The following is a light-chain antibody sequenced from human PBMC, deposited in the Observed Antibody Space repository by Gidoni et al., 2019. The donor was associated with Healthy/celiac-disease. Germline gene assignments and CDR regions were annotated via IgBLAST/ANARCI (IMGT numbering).Light chain of an antibody. V-gene: IGKV1-9*01. CDR2: AAS. CDR3: QQLNSYAIA. Sequence: DIQLTQSPSFLSASVGDRVTITCRASQGISSDLAWYQQKPGKAPKLLIYAASTLQSGVPSRFSDSGSGTEFTLTISSLQPEDFATYYCQQLNSYAIAFGQGTRLEIK. CDR1: QGISSD. J-gene: IGKJ5*01.